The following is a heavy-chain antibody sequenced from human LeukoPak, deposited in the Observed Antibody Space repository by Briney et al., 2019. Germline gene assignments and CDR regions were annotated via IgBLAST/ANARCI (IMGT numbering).Heavy chain of an antibody. J-gene: IGHJ4*02. CDR3: AKERSYYDSSGEFDY. CDR2: ISGSGGGT. Sequence: GGSLRLSCAASGFTFSSYAMSWVRRAPGKGLQWVSSISGSGGGTYYADSVKGRFTISRDNAKNSLYLQMNSLRAEDTAVYYCAKERSYYDSSGEFDYWGQGTLVTVSS. D-gene: IGHD3-22*01. CDR1: GFTFSSYA. V-gene: IGHV3-23*01.